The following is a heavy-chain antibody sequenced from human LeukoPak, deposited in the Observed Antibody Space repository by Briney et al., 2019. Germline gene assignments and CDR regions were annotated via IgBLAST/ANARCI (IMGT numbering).Heavy chain of an antibody. V-gene: IGHV1-18*01. CDR1: GYTFTNYG. Sequence: ASVKVSCKASGYTFTNYGITWVRQAPGQGLEWMGWVSAHDGTRNYALKHEDRVTMTTDTSTSTAYMELRGLRSDDTAVYYCARRSTLYSSGRFYFDYWGQGTLVTVSS. CDR2: VSAHDGTR. CDR3: ARRSTLYSSGRFYFDY. J-gene: IGHJ4*02. D-gene: IGHD6-19*01.